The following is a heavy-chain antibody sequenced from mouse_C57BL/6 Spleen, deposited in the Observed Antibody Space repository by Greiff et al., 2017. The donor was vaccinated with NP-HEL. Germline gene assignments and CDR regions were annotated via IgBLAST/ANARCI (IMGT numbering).Heavy chain of an antibody. J-gene: IGHJ2*01. D-gene: IGHD2-4*01. CDR3: ARRTDYDVGGDY. V-gene: IGHV1-81*01. CDR1: GYTFTSYG. Sequence: VQLQQSGAELARPGASVKLSCKASGYTFTSYGISWVKQRTGQGLEWIGEIYPRSGNTYYNEKFKGKATLTADKSSSTAYMELRSLTSEDSAVYFCARRTDYDVGGDYWGQGTTLTVSS. CDR2: IYPRSGNT.